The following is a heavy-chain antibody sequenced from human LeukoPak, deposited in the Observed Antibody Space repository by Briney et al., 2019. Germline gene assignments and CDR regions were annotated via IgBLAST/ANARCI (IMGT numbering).Heavy chain of an antibody. V-gene: IGHV3-21*01. CDR3: ARTNGYYDSSLSGEFDY. Sequence: GGSPRLSCAASGFTFSSYSMNWVRQAPGKGLEWVSSISSSSSYIYYADSVKGRFTISRDNAKNSLYLQMNSLRAEDTAVYYCARTNGYYDSSLSGEFDYWGQGTLVTVSS. D-gene: IGHD3-22*01. J-gene: IGHJ4*02. CDR2: ISSSSSYI. CDR1: GFTFSSYS.